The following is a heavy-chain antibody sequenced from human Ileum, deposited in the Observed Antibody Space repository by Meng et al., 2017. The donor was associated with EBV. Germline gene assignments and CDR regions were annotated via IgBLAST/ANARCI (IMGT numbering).Heavy chain of an antibody. CDR2: IWYDGSNK. V-gene: IGHV3-33*01. D-gene: IGHD3-10*01. CDR1: KFTFKNYG. CDR3: ARDIRSWYFDL. J-gene: IGHJ2*01. Sequence: GELVASGGGVVQPGRSLRLSCAASKFTFKNYGMHWVRQAPGKGLEWVAVIWYDGSNKYYADSVRGRFTVTRDNSKNTLYLQMDSLRAEDTAVYYCARDIRSWYFDLWGRGTLVTVSS.